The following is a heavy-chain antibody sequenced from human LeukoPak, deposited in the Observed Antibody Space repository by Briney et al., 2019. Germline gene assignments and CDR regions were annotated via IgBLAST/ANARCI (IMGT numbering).Heavy chain of an antibody. Sequence: PSETLSLTCTVSGDSISGNYWPWIRQPAGKGREWIGYIYYSGSTNYNASLKSRVTISVDTSKNQFSLKLSSVTAADTAVYYCARLGDGDNLRYFDYWGQGTLVTVSS. J-gene: IGHJ4*02. D-gene: IGHD5-24*01. CDR2: IYYSGST. V-gene: IGHV4-59*08. CDR1: GDSISGNY. CDR3: ARLGDGDNLRYFDY.